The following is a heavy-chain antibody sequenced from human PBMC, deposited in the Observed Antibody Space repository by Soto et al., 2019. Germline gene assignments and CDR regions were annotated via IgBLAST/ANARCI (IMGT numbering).Heavy chain of an antibody. D-gene: IGHD5-12*01. CDR2: ISHSGIT. J-gene: IGHJ5*02. CDR1: GGSITSTNW. V-gene: IGHV4-4*02. CDR3: AGVLRGWFDP. Sequence: PSETLSLTCAVSGGSITSTNWWTWVRQPPGGGLEWIGEISHSGITNYKASLKSRVTMSVDKTKNDVSLKLTSVTAADTAVYYCAGVLRGWFDPWGQGTTVTV.